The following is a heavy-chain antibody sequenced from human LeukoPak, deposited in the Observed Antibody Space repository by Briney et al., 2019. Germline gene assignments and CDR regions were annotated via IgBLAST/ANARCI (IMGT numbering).Heavy chain of an antibody. CDR1: GYSFTSYW. Sequence: GESLKISCKGSGYSFTSYWIGWVRQMPGKGLEWMGIIYPGDSDTRYSPSFQGQVTISADKSISTAYLQWSSLKAPDTAMYYCARHVPAGNYYYYYGMDVWGQGTTVTVSS. V-gene: IGHV5-51*01. D-gene: IGHD1-1*01. J-gene: IGHJ6*02. CDR2: IYPGDSDT. CDR3: ARHVPAGNYYYYYGMDV.